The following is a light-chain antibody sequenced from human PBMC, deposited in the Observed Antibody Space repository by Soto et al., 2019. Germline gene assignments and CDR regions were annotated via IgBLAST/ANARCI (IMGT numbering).Light chain of an antibody. V-gene: IGLV2-14*01. Sequence: QSALTQPASVSGSPGQSITISCTGTSSDVGAYNSVSWYQQHPGKAPKLIIYDVSTRPSGISDRFSGSKSGNTASLTISGLQADDESDYYCSSYTTSVTYVFGTGTKLTVL. CDR3: SSYTTSVTYV. CDR2: DVS. J-gene: IGLJ1*01. CDR1: SSDVGAYNS.